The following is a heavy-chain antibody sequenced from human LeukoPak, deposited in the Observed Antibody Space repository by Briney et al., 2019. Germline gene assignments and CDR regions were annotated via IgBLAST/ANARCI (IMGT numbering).Heavy chain of an antibody. J-gene: IGHJ4*02. CDR1: GFTFRGFL. CDR2: IKQDGSEK. CDR3: AKDDYGPTDY. Sequence: GGSLRLSCAASGFTFRGFLMSWVRQTPGKGLEWVANIKQDGSEKYYADSVKGRFTISRDNTKNSLSLQMNSLRAEDTAVYYCAKDDYGPTDYWGQGTLVTVSS. V-gene: IGHV3-7*01. D-gene: IGHD4-17*01.